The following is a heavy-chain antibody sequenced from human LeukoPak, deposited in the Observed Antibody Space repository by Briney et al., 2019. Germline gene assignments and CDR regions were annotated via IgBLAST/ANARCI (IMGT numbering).Heavy chain of an antibody. CDR2: IYHSGST. D-gene: IGHD1-26*01. V-gene: IGHV4-38-2*02. CDR3: ARVGSDDY. J-gene: IGHJ4*02. Sequence: SETLSLTCTVSGYSISSGYYWGWIRQPPGKGLEWIGSIYHSGSTYYNPSLKSRVTISVDTSKNQFSLKLSSVTAADTAVYYCARVGSDDYWGQGTLVTVSS. CDR1: GYSISSGYY.